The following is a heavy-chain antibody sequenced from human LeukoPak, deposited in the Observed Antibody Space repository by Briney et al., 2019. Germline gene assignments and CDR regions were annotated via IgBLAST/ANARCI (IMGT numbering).Heavy chain of an antibody. CDR3: VKDVSRYSGYDSTFDY. V-gene: IGHV3-64D*06. CDR1: GFTFSSYA. CDR2: ISSNGGST. J-gene: IGHJ4*02. D-gene: IGHD5-12*01. Sequence: GGSLRLSCSASGFTFSSYAMRWVRQAPGKGLEYVSAISSNGGSTYYADSVKGRFTISRDNSKNTLYLQMSSLRAEDTAVYYCVKDVSRYSGYDSTFDYWGQGTLVTVSS.